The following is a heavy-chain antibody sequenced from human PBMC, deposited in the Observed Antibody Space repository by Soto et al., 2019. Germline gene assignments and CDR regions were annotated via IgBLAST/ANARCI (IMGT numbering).Heavy chain of an antibody. V-gene: IGHV4-4*02. D-gene: IGHD3-10*01. CDR1: GGSISSSNW. CDR2: IYNRGST. Sequence: SETLSLTCAVSGGSISSSNWWSWVRQPPGEGLEWSGEIYNRGSTNYNPALKSRVTISVDKSKNQFSLKLSSVTAADTAVYYCATASMVRGLNYYYYLDVWGKGTTVSVSS. J-gene: IGHJ6*03. CDR3: ATASMVRGLNYYYYLDV.